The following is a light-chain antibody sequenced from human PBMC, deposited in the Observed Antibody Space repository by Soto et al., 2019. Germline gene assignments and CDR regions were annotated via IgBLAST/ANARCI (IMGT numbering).Light chain of an antibody. CDR3: QKCSSATLT. Sequence: DIQMTQSPSSLSASAGDRVTITCRASQPISNYLSWYHQQKGKIAHRLIYSASTLQAGVQSRFSGSASGTDFNLTISRLQPEDVAAYYRQKCSSATLTFGEGTKGDIK. CDR2: SAS. V-gene: IGKV1-27*01. CDR1: QPISNY. J-gene: IGKJ4*01.